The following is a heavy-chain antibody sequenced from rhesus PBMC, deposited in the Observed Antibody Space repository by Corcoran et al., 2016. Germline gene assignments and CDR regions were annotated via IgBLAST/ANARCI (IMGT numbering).Heavy chain of an antibody. Sequence: QLQLQESGPGLVKPSETLSFTCAVSGGSISSNWWSWIRQSPGKGLEWIGRIFGRGGDTNYNPSLMGRVTVSTDPSKNQFSLKLNSVTAADTAVYYCARGGYCVSTSCSFDYWGQGVLVTVSP. CDR1: GGSISSNW. J-gene: IGHJ4*01. D-gene: IGHD2-2*01. CDR2: IFGRGGDT. CDR3: ARGGYCVSTSCSFDY. V-gene: IGHV4-173*01.